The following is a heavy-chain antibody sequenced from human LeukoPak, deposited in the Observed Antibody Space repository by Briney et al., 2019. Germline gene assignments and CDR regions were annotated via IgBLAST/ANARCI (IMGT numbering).Heavy chain of an antibody. CDR1: GYTFTSYG. V-gene: IGHV1-18*01. J-gene: IGHJ4*02. CDR2: ISAYNGNT. D-gene: IGHD3-10*01. CDR3: ARDSDPVLLWFGELFPTDY. Sequence: ASVKVSCKASGYTFTSYGISWVRQAPGQGLEWMGWISAYNGNTNYAQKLQGRVTMTTGTSTSTAYMELRSLRSDDTAVYYCARDSDPVLLWFGELFPTDYWGQGTLVTVSS.